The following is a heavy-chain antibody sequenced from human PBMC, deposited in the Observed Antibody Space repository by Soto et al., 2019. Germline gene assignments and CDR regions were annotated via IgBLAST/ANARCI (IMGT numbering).Heavy chain of an antibody. CDR2: IYYSGST. J-gene: IGHJ4*02. D-gene: IGHD2-21*01. CDR1: VGSVSPDY. Sequence: SETLSLTCTFSVGSVSPDYWYLIRQPPGKGLEWIGYIYYSGSTNYNPSLKSRVTISIDTSKNQFSLKLSSVTAADTAVYYCARGGKTYRGEFDYWGQGTMVTASS. CDR3: ARGGKTYRGEFDY. V-gene: IGHV4-59*02.